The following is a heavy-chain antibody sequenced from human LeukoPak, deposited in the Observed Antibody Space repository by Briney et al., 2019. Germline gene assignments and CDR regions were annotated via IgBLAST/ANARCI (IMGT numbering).Heavy chain of an antibody. J-gene: IGHJ4*02. Sequence: GSLRLSCSASGFTFSSYAMSWVRQAPGKGLEWVANIKQDGSEKYYVDSVKGRFTISRENAKNSVYLQMNSLRVEDTAVYYCASGYGLWGQGTLVTVSS. V-gene: IGHV3-7*01. CDR3: ASGYGL. D-gene: IGHD5-18*01. CDR1: GFTFSSYA. CDR2: IKQDGSEK.